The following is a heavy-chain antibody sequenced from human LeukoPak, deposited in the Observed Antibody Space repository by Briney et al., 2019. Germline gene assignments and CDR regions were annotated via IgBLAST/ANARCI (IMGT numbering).Heavy chain of an antibody. D-gene: IGHD2-2*02. CDR1: GFSFRSYV. CDR2: IGYDGRNI. Sequence: GGSLRLSCAAPGFSFRSYVMHWVRQAPGKGLEWVAAIGYDGRNIYYADSVKGRFTISRDISRDTLNLQMNSLRVEDTAVYYCARDRDVVTRAAVQAYWGQGTLVTVTS. CDR3: ARDRDVVTRAAVQAY. V-gene: IGHV3-30*04. J-gene: IGHJ4*02.